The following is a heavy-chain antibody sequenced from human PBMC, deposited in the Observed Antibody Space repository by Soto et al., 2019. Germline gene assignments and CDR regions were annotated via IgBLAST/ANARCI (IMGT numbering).Heavy chain of an antibody. CDR2: IKGDGSTT. V-gene: IGHV3-74*01. CDR3: ARGNGSGSLNWFDP. J-gene: IGHJ5*02. D-gene: IGHD3-10*01. Sequence: PGGSLRLSCGASGFTFSGYYMHWVRQAPGKGPMWVSSIKGDGSTTSYADSVKGRFTISRDNAKNTLYLQMNSLRAEDTPVYYCARGNGSGSLNWFDPWGQGTLVTVSS. CDR1: GFTFSGYY.